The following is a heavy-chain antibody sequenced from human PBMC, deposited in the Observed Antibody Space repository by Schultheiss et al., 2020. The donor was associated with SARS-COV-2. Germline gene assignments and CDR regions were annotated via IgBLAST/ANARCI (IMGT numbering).Heavy chain of an antibody. D-gene: IGHD5-12*01. V-gene: IGHV4-34*01. CDR2: INHSGST. CDR3: ARAIKAVGYYFTLDV. CDR1: GGSFSGYY. J-gene: IGHJ6*02. Sequence: SETLSLTCAVYGGSFSGYYWSWIRQPPGKGLEWIGEINHSGSTNYNPSLKSRVTISVDKSKNQFSLQLSSVTPEDTAIYYCARAIKAVGYYFTLDVWGQGTAVTVSS.